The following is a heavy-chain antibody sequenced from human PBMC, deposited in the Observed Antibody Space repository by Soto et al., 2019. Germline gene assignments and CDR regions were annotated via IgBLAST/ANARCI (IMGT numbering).Heavy chain of an antibody. D-gene: IGHD2-2*02. V-gene: IGHV4-59*13. CDR1: GGSISTYY. CDR2: VYYSGST. J-gene: IGHJ4*02. CDR3: AHKAGYCSSATCYRYYFDY. Sequence: QVQLQESGPGLVKPSETLSLTCTVSGGSISTYYWSWIRQPPGKGLEWIGHVYYSGSTNYNPSLKSRVTMSVDTSKNQFSLRLASVTAADTAVYYCAHKAGYCSSATCYRYYFDYWGQGTLVTVSS.